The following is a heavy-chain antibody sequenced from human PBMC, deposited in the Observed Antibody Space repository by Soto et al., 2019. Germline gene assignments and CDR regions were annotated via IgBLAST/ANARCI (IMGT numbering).Heavy chain of an antibody. Sequence: AGGSLRLSCAASGFTFSSYGMHWVRQAPGKGLEWVAVIWYDGSNKYYADSVKGRFTISRDNSKNTLYLQMNSLRAEDTAVYYCAKERTSDYGDDYYYYYVMDVWGQGTTVTSP. CDR2: IWYDGSNK. J-gene: IGHJ6*02. CDR3: AKERTSDYGDDYYYYYVMDV. CDR1: GFTFSSYG. D-gene: IGHD4-17*01. V-gene: IGHV3-30*02.